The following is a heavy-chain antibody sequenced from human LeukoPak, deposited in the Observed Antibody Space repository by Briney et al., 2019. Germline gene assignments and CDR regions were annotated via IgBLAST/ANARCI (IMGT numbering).Heavy chain of an antibody. J-gene: IGHJ4*02. CDR2: IIPIFGTA. V-gene: IGHV1-69*13. CDR1: GGTFSSYA. Sequence: ASVKVSCKASGGTFSSYAISWVRQAPGQGLEWMGGIIPIFGTANYAQKFQGRVTITADESTSTAYMELSSLRSEDTALYYCAIGYCSSTSCYDHPPDYWGQGTLVTVSS. CDR3: AIGYCSSTSCYDHPPDY. D-gene: IGHD2-2*01.